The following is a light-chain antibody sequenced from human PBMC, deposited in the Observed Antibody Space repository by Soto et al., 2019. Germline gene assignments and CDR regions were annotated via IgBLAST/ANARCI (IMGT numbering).Light chain of an antibody. Sequence: QSALTQPRSVSGSPGQSVTISCTGTSSDVGRYNYVSWYQQHPGKAPKLIIFDVTKRPSGVPDRFSGSKSGNTASLTISGLQSEDEADYHCCSYFGGFGGGTKVTVL. CDR1: SSDVGRYNY. J-gene: IGLJ2*01. CDR2: DVT. CDR3: CSYFGG. V-gene: IGLV2-11*01.